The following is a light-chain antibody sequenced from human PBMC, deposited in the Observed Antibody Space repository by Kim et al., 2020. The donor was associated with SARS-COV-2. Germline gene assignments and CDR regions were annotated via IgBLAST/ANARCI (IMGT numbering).Light chain of an antibody. CDR2: YDS. V-gene: IGLV3-21*04. J-gene: IGLJ3*02. CDR3: PLWSGGSEV. Sequence: SYELTQPPSVSVAPGKTARIACGGDNIGSRSVHWYQQKPGQAPVLVVYYDSDRPSGIPARFSGSNSGITATLTIIRVEAGDEADYYCPLWSGGSEVFGGG. CDR1: NIGSRS.